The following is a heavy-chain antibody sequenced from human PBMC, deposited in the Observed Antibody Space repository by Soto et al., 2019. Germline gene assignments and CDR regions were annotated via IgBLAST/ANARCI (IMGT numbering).Heavy chain of an antibody. J-gene: IGHJ6*02. CDR3: ARYLYYDSIGYLREERYYYYVISV. CDR1: GFTFSRDS. Sequence: ILSSAASGFTFSRDSMNWVRQAPGKGREWLTSISSSSSYIYYADSVKGRFTISRANAKNSLYLQMNSLRAEDTAVYYCARYLYYDSIGYLREERYYYYVISVRGQGTTVPASS. D-gene: IGHD3-22*01. V-gene: IGHV3-21*01. CDR2: ISSSSSYI.